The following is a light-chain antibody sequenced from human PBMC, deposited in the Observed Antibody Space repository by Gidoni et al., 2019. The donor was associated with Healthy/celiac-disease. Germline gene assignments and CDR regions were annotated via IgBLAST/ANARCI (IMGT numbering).Light chain of an antibody. Sequence: DIVMTLSPLSLPVTPGGPASISCRSSQSLLHSNGYNYLDWYLQKPGQSPQLLIYLGSNRASGVPDRFSGSGSGTDFTLKISRVEAEDVGVYYCMQALQTPYTFGQGTKLEIK. CDR2: LGS. CDR1: QSLLHSNGYNY. V-gene: IGKV2-28*01. CDR3: MQALQTPYT. J-gene: IGKJ2*01.